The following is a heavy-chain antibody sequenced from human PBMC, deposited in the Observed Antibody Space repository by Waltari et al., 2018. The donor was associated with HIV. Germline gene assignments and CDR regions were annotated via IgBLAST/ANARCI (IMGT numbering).Heavy chain of an antibody. CDR3: ARSRRLGFDI. J-gene: IGHJ3*02. CDR2: ISSSSSYI. D-gene: IGHD3-16*01. CDR1: GLTFSGYS. V-gene: IGHV3-21*01. Sequence: EVQLVEYGGGLVKPGGSLRLSCAASGLTFSGYSMHWVRQAPGKGLEWVSSISSSSSYIYYADSVKGRFTISRDNAKNSLYLQMNSLRAEDTAVYYCARSRRLGFDIWGQGTMVTVSS.